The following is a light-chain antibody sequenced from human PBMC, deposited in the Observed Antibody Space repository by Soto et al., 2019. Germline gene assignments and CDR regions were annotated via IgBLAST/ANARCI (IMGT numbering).Light chain of an antibody. V-gene: IGKV1-39*01. CDR1: QSMSSY. Sequence: EIQMTQSPSSLSASVGDRVTITCRASQSMSSYLNWYQQKPGKAPKLLIYAASSLQSGVPSRFSGSGSGTDFTLTISSLQPEDFATYYCQQSYSTLITFGQGTRLEI. J-gene: IGKJ5*01. CDR2: AAS. CDR3: QQSYSTLIT.